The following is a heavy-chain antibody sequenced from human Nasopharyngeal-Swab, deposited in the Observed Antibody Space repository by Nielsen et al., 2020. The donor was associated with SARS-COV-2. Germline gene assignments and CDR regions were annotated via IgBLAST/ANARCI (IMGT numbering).Heavy chain of an antibody. CDR2: ISPSSGYI. V-gene: IGHV3-21*01. D-gene: IGHD3-3*01. Sequence: GESLKFSCAGSGFTFGSFGMTWVRQAPGKGLEWVSYISPSSGYIYYAESLKGRFTISRDNGKNSVYLQMNSLRADDTAVYFCARQDRFYYYLDVWGKGTTVTVSS. J-gene: IGHJ6*03. CDR1: GFTFGSFG. CDR3: ARQDRFYYYLDV.